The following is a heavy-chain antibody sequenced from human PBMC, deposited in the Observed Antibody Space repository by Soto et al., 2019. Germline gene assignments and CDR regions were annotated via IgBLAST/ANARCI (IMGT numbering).Heavy chain of an antibody. CDR2: ISYDGSNK. V-gene: IGHV3-30-3*01. J-gene: IGHJ4*02. CDR1: GFTFSSYA. Sequence: GGSLGLACAASGFTFSSYAMHWVRQAPGKGLEWVAVISYDGSNKYYADSVKGRFTISRDNSKNTLYLQMNSLRAEDTAVYYCARPRVRYFDYWGQGTLVTVSS. CDR3: ARPRVRYFDY.